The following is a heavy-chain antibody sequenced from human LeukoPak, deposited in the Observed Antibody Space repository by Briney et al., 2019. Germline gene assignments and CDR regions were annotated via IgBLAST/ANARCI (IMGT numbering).Heavy chain of an antibody. Sequence: SVKVSCTASGGTFSSYAISWVRHAPGQGLEWMGRIIPILGIANYAQKFQGRVTITADKSTSTAYMELSSLRSEDTAVYYCARAVSSSWYGGFDYWGQGTLVTVSS. CDR2: IIPILGIA. V-gene: IGHV1-69*04. CDR1: GGTFSSYA. CDR3: ARAVSSSWYGGFDY. D-gene: IGHD6-13*01. J-gene: IGHJ4*02.